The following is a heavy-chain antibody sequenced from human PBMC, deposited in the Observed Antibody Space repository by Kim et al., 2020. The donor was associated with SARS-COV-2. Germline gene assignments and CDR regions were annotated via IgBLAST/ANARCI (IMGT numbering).Heavy chain of an antibody. D-gene: IGHD3-10*01. Sequence: NPSLQSRVTRSVDTSKNQFSLELSTVTAADTAVYYCARVLGFGELLFDYWGQGTLVTVSS. CDR3: ARVLGFGELLFDY. V-gene: IGHV4-59*01. J-gene: IGHJ4*02.